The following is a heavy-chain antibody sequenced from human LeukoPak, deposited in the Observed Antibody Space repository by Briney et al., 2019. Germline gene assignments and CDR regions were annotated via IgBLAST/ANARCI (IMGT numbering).Heavy chain of an antibody. V-gene: IGHV4-61*02. CDR3: ARDTGYSSISLVDY. CDR1: GDSIRVGTYY. J-gene: IGHJ4*02. Sequence: SETLSLTCTLSGDSIRVGTYYWSWFRQPAGKGLEWIGRIYTSGSTNYNPSLKSRVTMSVDTSKNQFSLKLSSVTAADTAVYYCARDTGYSSISLVDYWGQGTLVTVSS. D-gene: IGHD6-13*01. CDR2: IYTSGST.